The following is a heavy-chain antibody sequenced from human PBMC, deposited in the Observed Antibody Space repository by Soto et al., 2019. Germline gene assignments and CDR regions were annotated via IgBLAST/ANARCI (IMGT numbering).Heavy chain of an antibody. CDR3: ARRGPRTGATLGTRHFYFQH. CDR1: GGSFSGYY. CDR2: INHSGST. V-gene: IGHV4-34*01. J-gene: IGHJ1*01. Sequence: QVQLQQWGAGLLKPSETLSLTCAVYGGSFSGYYWSWIRQPPGKGLEWIGEINHSGSTHYNPSFKSRATISVDTSKNQFSLKLSSVTAADTAVYYCARRGPRTGATLGTRHFYFQHWGQGTLVTVSS. D-gene: IGHD1-26*01.